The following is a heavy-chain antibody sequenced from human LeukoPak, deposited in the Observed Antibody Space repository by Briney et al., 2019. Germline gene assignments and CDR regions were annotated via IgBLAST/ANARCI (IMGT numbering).Heavy chain of an antibody. J-gene: IGHJ6*03. D-gene: IGHD6-19*01. Sequence: PGGSLRLSCADSGFTFSSYSMNWVRQAPGKGLEWVSSISSTSSYIYYAASVKGRFTISRDNSKNTLYLQMNSLRAEDTAVYYCAKPMAGTYVRYYYYYMDVWGKGTTVTISS. V-gene: IGHV3-21*04. CDR3: AKPMAGTYVRYYYYYMDV. CDR1: GFTFSSYS. CDR2: ISSTSSYI.